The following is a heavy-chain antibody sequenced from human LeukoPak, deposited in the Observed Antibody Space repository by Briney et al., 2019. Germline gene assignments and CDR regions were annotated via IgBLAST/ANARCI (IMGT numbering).Heavy chain of an antibody. Sequence: PSETLSLTCTVSGYSISSGYYWGWIRQPAGQGLEWIGRIYTSGSTNYNPSLKSRVTITVDTSKNQFSVKLSSVTAADTAVYYCARDELGRYYYDSSGYYRTSYYMDVWGKGTTVTISS. D-gene: IGHD3-22*01. CDR2: IYTSGST. CDR1: GYSISSGYY. J-gene: IGHJ6*03. CDR3: ARDELGRYYYDSSGYYRTSYYMDV. V-gene: IGHV4-61*02.